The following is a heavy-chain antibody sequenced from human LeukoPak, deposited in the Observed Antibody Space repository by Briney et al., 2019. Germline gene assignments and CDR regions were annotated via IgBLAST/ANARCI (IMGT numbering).Heavy chain of an antibody. CDR3: AKGTTPLGSFDY. D-gene: IGHD1-1*01. J-gene: IGHJ4*02. V-gene: IGHV3-23*01. Sequence: GGSLRLSCAASGLTFSTYAMSWVHQAPGKGLEWVSAISGNGDSTYYADSVKGRFTISRDNSKNTLYLQMNSLRAEDTAVYYCAKGTTPLGSFDYWGQGTLVTVSS. CDR1: GLTFSTYA. CDR2: ISGNGDST.